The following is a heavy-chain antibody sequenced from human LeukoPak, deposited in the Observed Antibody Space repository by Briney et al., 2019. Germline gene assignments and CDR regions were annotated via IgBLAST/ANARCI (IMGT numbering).Heavy chain of an antibody. V-gene: IGHV4-59*13. CDR3: AREANYYGSGSYFEGAFDY. J-gene: IGHJ4*02. D-gene: IGHD3-10*01. CDR1: GVSITTYY. Sequence: SETLSLTCTVSGVSITTYYWSWIRQPPGKGLEWIGYIYHSGSINYNPSLKSRVTISVDTSKNEFSLKLTSVTAADTAVYYCAREANYYGSGSYFEGAFDYWGQGSLVTVSS. CDR2: IYHSGSI.